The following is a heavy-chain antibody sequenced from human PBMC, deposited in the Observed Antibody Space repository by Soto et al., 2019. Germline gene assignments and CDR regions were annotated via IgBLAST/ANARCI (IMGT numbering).Heavy chain of an antibody. CDR1: GFTFSDYY. J-gene: IGHJ4*02. V-gene: IGHV3-11*01. D-gene: IGHD6-13*01. CDR3: ASYPPSSSWHTTYYY. Sequence: GGSLRLSCAASGFTFSDYYMSWIRQAPGKGLEWVSYISSSGSTIYYADSVKGRFTISRDNAKNSLYLQMNSLRAEDTAVYYCASYPPSSSWHTTYYYWGQGTLVTVSS. CDR2: ISSSGSTI.